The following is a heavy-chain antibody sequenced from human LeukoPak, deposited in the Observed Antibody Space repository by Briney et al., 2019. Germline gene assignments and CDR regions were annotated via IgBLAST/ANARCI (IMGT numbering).Heavy chain of an antibody. CDR1: GGSISSYY. D-gene: IGHD3-22*01. Sequence: PSETLSLTCSVSGGSISSYYWSWIRQSPGKGLEWIGYIYYSGSTNYNPSLKSRVTISVHTSKNQFSLKLSSVTAADTAVYYCARGGSSGYYYDYWGQGTLVTVSS. V-gene: IGHV4-59*01. J-gene: IGHJ4*02. CDR2: IYYSGST. CDR3: ARGGSSGYYYDY.